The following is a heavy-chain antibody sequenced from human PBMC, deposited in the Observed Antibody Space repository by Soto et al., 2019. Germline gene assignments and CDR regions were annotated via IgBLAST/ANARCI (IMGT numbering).Heavy chain of an antibody. D-gene: IGHD2-8*01. V-gene: IGHV1-18*04. J-gene: IGHJ6*02. CDR3: AKDIVLMVYATEVDYYYGLDV. Sequence: GASVKVSCKASGYTFTSYGISWVRQAPGQGLEWMGWISAYNGNTNYAQKLQGRVTMTTDTSTSTAYMGLRSLRSDDTAVYYCAKDIVLMVYATEVDYYYGLDVSGQGTTVTVSS. CDR1: GYTFTSYG. CDR2: ISAYNGNT.